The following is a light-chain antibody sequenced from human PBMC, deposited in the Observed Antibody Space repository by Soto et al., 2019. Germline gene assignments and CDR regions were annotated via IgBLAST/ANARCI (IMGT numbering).Light chain of an antibody. Sequence: EIVLTQSPGTLSLSPGERATPSCRASQSITSSYLAWYQQKPGQAPRLLIYGASRRATDIPDRFSGSGSGTDFTLTISRLEPEDFAVYYCQLYDSPSYTFGQGTKVDIK. CDR3: QLYDSPSYT. CDR1: QSITSSY. J-gene: IGKJ2*01. V-gene: IGKV3-20*01. CDR2: GAS.